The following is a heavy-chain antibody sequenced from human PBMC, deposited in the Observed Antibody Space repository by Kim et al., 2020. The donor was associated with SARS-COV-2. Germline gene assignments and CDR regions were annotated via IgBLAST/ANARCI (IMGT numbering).Heavy chain of an antibody. D-gene: IGHD3-22*01. CDR2: ISSSSSYI. Sequence: GGSLRLSCAASGFTFSSYTMNWVRQAPGKGLEWVSSISSSSSYIYYADSVKGRFTISRDNARNSLYLQMNSLRSEDTAVYYCAQWEEYYYEGSRAGGFDPWGQGTLVTVSS. CDR1: GFTFSSYT. CDR3: AQWEEYYYEGSRAGGFDP. V-gene: IGHV3-21*01. J-gene: IGHJ5*02.